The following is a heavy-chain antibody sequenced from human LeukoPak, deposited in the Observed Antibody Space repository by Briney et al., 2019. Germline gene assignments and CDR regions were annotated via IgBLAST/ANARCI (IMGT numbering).Heavy chain of an antibody. CDR3: ARDPHNYGGNSGQGDY. V-gene: IGHV3-30*02. J-gene: IGHJ4*02. CDR1: GFMFREYG. Sequence: GGSLRLSCAVSGFMFREYGMHWVRQTPDKGLEWVAFIRGDGSNKLFAEPVEGRFTISRDNAKNSLYLQMNSLRAEDTAVYYCARDPHNYGGNSGQGDYWGQGTLVTVSS. D-gene: IGHD4-23*01. CDR2: IRGDGSNK.